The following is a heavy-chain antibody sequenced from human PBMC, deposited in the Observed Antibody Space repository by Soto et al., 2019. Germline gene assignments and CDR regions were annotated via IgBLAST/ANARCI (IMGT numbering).Heavy chain of an antibody. CDR1: GGTFSSYD. J-gene: IGHJ3*02. V-gene: IGHV1-8*02. Sequence: GASVKVSCKASGGTFSSYDINWVRQATGQGLEWMGWMNPNSGNTGYAQKFQGRVTMTRNTSISTAYMELSSLRSEDTAVYYCARGRDSGSPRESFDIWGQGTMVTVSS. CDR3: ARGRDSGSPRESFDI. CDR2: MNPNSGNT. D-gene: IGHD1-26*01.